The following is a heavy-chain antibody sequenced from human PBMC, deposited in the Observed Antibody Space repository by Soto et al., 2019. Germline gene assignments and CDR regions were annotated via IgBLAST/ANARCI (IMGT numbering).Heavy chain of an antibody. D-gene: IGHD2-15*01. V-gene: IGHV3-74*03. CDR2: FSSYGRST. J-gene: IGHJ5*02. CDR3: VREGYCSGSTCLYKWFDP. CDR1: GFSFSRYW. Sequence: PGGSLRLSCAASGFSFSRYWMHWVRQSTGEGLECVSRFSSYGRSTTNADSVKGRFTISRDNAKNSLFLQMNSFRGEDTVFYYCVREGYCSGSTCLYKWFDPWGQGTLVTVS.